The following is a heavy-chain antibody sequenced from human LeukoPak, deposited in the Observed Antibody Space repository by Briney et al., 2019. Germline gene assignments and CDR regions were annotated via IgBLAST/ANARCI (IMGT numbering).Heavy chain of an antibody. J-gene: IGHJ4*02. CDR3: ARHVDN. CDR2: ISYDGSNQ. Sequence: GGSLRLSCAASGFTFSSYAMHWVRQAPGKGLEWVAVISYDGSNQFSADSVNGRITISRDNSKNTPYLQMNSLRAEDTAVYYCARHVDNWGQGPLVTVSS. CDR1: GFTFSSYA. V-gene: IGHV3-30*04.